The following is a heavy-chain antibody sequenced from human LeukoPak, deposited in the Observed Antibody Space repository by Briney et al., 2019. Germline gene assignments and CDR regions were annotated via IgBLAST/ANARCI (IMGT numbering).Heavy chain of an antibody. CDR3: AKHRITGTTWGSFDY. CDR2: IWYDGSNK. J-gene: IGHJ4*02. V-gene: IGHV3-33*06. D-gene: IGHD1-20*01. CDR1: GFTFSSYG. Sequence: GRSLRLSCAASGFTFSSYGMHWVRQAPGKGLEWVAVIWYDGSNKYYADSVKGRFTISRDNSKNTLYLQMNSLRAEDTAVYYCAKHRITGTTWGSFDYWGQGTLVTVSS.